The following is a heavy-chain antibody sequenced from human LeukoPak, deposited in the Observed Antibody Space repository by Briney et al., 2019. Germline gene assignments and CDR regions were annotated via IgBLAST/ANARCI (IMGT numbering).Heavy chain of an antibody. J-gene: IGHJ5*02. CDR1: GGSISSSSYY. Sequence: PSETLSLTCTVSGGSISSSSYYWGWIRQPPGKGLEWIGSIYYSGSTYYNPSLNSRVTISVDTSKNQFSLKLSSVIAADTAVYYCARRSGYSSGWHWFDPWGQGTLVTVSS. V-gene: IGHV4-39*01. D-gene: IGHD6-19*01. CDR3: ARRSGYSSGWHWFDP. CDR2: IYYSGST.